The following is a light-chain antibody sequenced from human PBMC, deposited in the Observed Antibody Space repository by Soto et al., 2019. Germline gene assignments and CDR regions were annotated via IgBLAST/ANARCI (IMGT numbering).Light chain of an antibody. CDR1: QSLAHSDGNTY. CDR3: MQGTYWPPWT. V-gene: IGKV2-30*02. J-gene: IGKJ1*01. Sequence: EVVMTQSPLSLPVTLGQPASISCRSSQSLAHSDGNTYLTWFQQRPGQSPRRLIYKVSNRDSGVPDRFSGSGSGTDFTLKISRVEAEDVGVYYCMQGTYWPPWTFGQGTKVEI. CDR2: KVS.